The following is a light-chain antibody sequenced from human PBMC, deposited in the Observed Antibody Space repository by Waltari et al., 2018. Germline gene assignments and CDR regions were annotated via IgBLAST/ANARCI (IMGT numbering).Light chain of an antibody. V-gene: IGKV3-15*01. CDR3: QQYDKWPLT. Sequence: EIVMTQSPDTLSVSPGERATLSCRASQSVIGTLAWSQQKIGQATRLLIYGASIRATVIPARFSGSGAGTEFTLTLSNMQSEDFAVYYCQQYDKWPLTFGGGTTVEIK. CDR2: GAS. CDR1: QSVIGT. J-gene: IGKJ4*01.